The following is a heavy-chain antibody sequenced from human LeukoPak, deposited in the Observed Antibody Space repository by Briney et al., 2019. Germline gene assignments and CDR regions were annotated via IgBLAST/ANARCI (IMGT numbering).Heavy chain of an antibody. V-gene: IGHV1-8*01. D-gene: IGHD4-23*01. CDR3: ARGPNKSDGGNSGSAWFDP. J-gene: IGHJ5*02. CDR2: MNPNSGNT. CDR1: GYTFTTYD. Sequence: GASVKVSCKASGYTFTTYDINWVRQATGHGLEWMGWMNPNSGNTGYAQKFQGRVTMTRNNSISAAYMELSSLRSEDTAVYYCARGPNKSDGGNSGSAWFDPWAKGTQVTVSS.